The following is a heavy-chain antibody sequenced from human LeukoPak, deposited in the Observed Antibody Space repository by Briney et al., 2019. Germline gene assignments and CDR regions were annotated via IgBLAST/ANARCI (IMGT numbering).Heavy chain of an antibody. Sequence: SETLSLTCTVSGGSISSYYWSWIRQPPGKGLEWIGYINYYGGTKYNASLKSRVIISLDTSKNQVSLKVTSVTAAETAVYYCARHVRGTTKTYYFDSCGQGTLVTVSS. CDR1: GGSISSYY. V-gene: IGHV4-59*08. CDR2: INYYGGT. J-gene: IGHJ4*02. CDR3: ARHVRGTTKTYYFDS. D-gene: IGHD1-1*01.